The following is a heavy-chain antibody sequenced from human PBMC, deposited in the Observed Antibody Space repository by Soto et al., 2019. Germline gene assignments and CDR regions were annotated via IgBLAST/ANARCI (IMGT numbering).Heavy chain of an antibody. V-gene: IGHV1-69*01. CDR2: IIPIFGTA. CDR1: GGTFSSYA. CDR3: ARGEGGYAVTPKNGIDG. Sequence: QVQLVQSGAEVKKPGSSVKVSCKASGGTFSSYAISWVRQAPGQGLEWMGGIIPIFGTANYAQKFQGRVTITADESTSTAYMEPGRLRSEDTAVYYWARGEGGYAVTPKNGIDGWGQGTTVTVSS. J-gene: IGHJ6*02. D-gene: IGHD4-17*01.